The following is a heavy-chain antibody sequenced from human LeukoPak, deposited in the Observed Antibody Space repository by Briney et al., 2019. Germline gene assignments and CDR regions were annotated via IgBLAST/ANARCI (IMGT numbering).Heavy chain of an antibody. D-gene: IGHD6-13*01. V-gene: IGHV1-2*02. CDR2: INPNSGGT. Sequence: ASVKVSCKASGYTFTGYYMHWVRQAPGQGLEWMGWINPNSGGTNYAQKFQGRVTMTRDTSISTAYMELRSLRSDDTAVYYCARAGIMGIAAAGTWDYYYMDVWGKGTTVTISS. CDR3: ARAGIMGIAAAGTWDYYYMDV. CDR1: GYTFTGYY. J-gene: IGHJ6*03.